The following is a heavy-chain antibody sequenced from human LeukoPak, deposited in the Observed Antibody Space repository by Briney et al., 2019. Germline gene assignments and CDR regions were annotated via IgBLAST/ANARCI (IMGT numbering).Heavy chain of an antibody. Sequence: PGGSLRLSCAASEFTFSTSYMTWLRQAPGKGLEWVSSISSSSYIYYADSVKGRFTISRDNARNSLYLQMNSLRAEDTAVYYCAGGARYFDYWGQGTLVTVSS. CDR3: AGGARYFDY. CDR2: ISSSSYI. J-gene: IGHJ4*02. CDR1: EFTFSTSY. V-gene: IGHV3-69-1*01.